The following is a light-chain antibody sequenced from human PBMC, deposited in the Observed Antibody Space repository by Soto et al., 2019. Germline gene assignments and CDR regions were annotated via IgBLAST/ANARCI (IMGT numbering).Light chain of an antibody. Sequence: EIVMTQSPATLSVSPGERATLSCRASQSVSSNLAWYQQKPGQAPMLLIYGASTTATGIPARFSGSGSGTEFTLAISSLQSEDFAVYYCQQYNNWPLTFGGGTKVEIK. CDR1: QSVSSN. V-gene: IGKV3-15*01. J-gene: IGKJ4*01. CDR3: QQYNNWPLT. CDR2: GAS.